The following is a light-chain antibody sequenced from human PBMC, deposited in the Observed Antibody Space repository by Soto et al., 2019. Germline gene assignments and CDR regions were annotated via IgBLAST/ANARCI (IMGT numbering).Light chain of an antibody. CDR3: QQYGSSPGT. V-gene: IGKV3-20*01. Sequence: EIVMTQSPATLSVSPGERATLSCRASQSVSSDLAWYHQKPGQAPRLLIYGASSRATGIPDRFRGSGSGTDFTLTISRLEPEDFAIYYCQQYGSSPGTFGQGTKVDIK. CDR1: QSVSSD. CDR2: GAS. J-gene: IGKJ1*01.